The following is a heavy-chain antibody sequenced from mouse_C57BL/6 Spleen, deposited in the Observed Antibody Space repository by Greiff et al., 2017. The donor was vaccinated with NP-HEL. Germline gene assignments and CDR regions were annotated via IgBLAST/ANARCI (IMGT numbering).Heavy chain of an antibody. CDR1: GFSFNTYA. Sequence: EVKLVESGGGLVQPKGSLKLSCAASGFSFNTYAMNWVRQAPGKGLEWVARIRSKSNNYATYYADSVKDRFTISRDDSESMLYLQMNNLKTEDTAMYYCVRHGPGTGVYFDYWGQGTTLTVSS. CDR2: IRSKSNNYAT. J-gene: IGHJ2*01. CDR3: VRHGPGTGVYFDY. V-gene: IGHV10-1*01. D-gene: IGHD3-3*01.